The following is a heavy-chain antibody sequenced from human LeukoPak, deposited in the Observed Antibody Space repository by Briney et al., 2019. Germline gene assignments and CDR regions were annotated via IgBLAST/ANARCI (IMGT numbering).Heavy chain of an antibody. CDR1: GFTFSDYY. J-gene: IGHJ4*02. CDR2: ISSSSSYT. V-gene: IGHV3-11*06. CDR3: ARDSSAAAPFDY. D-gene: IGHD2-2*01. Sequence: GGSLRLSCAASGFTFSDYYMSWIRQAPGKGLEWVSYISSSSSYTNYADSVKGRFTISRDNAKNSLYLQMNSLSAEDTGVYYCARDSSAAAPFDYWGQGTLVTVSS.